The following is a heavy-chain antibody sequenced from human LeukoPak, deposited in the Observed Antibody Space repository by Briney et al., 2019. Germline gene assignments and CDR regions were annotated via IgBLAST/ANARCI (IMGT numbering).Heavy chain of an antibody. J-gene: IGHJ4*02. CDR2: IRYDGSNK. Sequence: GGSLRLSCAASGFTFSSYGMHWVRQAPGKGLEWVAFIRYDGSNKYYADSVKGRFTISRDNSKNTLYLQMNSLRAEDTAVYYCAKLSSTSRTPEYDHWGQGTLVTVSS. D-gene: IGHD2-2*01. V-gene: IGHV3-30*02. CDR1: GFTFSSYG. CDR3: AKLSSTSRTPEYDH.